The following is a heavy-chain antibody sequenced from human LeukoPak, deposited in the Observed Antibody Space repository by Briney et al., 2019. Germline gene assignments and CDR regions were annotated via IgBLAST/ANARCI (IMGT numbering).Heavy chain of an antibody. J-gene: IGHJ4*02. CDR1: GFTFSSYG. CDR2: IWYDGSNK. Sequence: PGGSLRVSCAASGFTFSSYGMHWVRQAPGKGLEWVAVIWYDGSNKYYADSVKGRFTISRDNSKNTLYLQMNSLRAEDTAVYYCARDRVSSGWYNYFDYWGQGTLVTVSS. D-gene: IGHD6-19*01. CDR3: ARDRVSSGWYNYFDY. V-gene: IGHV3-33*01.